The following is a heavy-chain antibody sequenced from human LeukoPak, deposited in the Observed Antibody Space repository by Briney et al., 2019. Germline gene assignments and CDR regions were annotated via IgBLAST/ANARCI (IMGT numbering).Heavy chain of an antibody. D-gene: IGHD1-26*01. CDR2: IYHSGST. CDR1: GYSISSGYY. CDR3: ARGKKDRGSYYPHPFDY. V-gene: IGHV4-38-2*02. Sequence: PSETLSLTCTVSGYSISSGYYWGWIRQPPGKGLEWIGSIYHSGSTYYNPSLKSRVTISVDTSKNQFSLQLNSVTPEDTAVYYCARGKKDRGSYYPHPFDYWGQGTLVTVSS. J-gene: IGHJ4*02.